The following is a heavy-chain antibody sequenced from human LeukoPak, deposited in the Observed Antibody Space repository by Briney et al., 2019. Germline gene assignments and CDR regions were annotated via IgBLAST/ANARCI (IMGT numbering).Heavy chain of an antibody. CDR1: GFTFSDYY. CDR3: AKVPISAQYYYYYMDV. J-gene: IGHJ6*03. V-gene: IGHV3-11*04. Sequence: PGGSLRLSCAASGFTFSDYYMSWIRQAPGKGLEWVSYISSSGSTIYYADSVKGRFTISRDNSKNTLYLQMNSLRAEDTAVYYCAKVPISAQYYYYYMDVWGKGTTVTISS. CDR2: ISSSGSTI. D-gene: IGHD3-3*01.